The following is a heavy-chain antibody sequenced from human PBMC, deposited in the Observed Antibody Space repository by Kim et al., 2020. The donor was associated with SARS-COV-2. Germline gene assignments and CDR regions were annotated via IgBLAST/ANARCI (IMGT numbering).Heavy chain of an antibody. Sequence: DHAAPVKGRLTISRDDSKNRLYLQMTSLKTEDTAVYYCTTDRFLRQWGGYWGQGTLVTVSS. D-gene: IGHD3-16*01. J-gene: IGHJ4*02. V-gene: IGHV3-15*01. CDR3: TTDRFLRQWGGY.